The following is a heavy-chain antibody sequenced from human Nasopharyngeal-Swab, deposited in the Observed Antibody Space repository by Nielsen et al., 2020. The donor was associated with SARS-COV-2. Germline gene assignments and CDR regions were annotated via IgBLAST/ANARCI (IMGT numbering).Heavy chain of an antibody. V-gene: IGHV4-39*01. CDR3: ARQHLRIAAAGTHFDY. D-gene: IGHD6-13*01. CDR2: IYYSGST. Sequence: SETLSLTCTVSGGSISSSRYYWGWIRQPPGKGLEWIGSIYYSGSTYYNPSLKSRVTISADTSKNQFSLKLSSVTAADTAVYYCARQHLRIAAAGTHFDYWGQGTLVTVSS. CDR1: GGSISSSRYY. J-gene: IGHJ4*02.